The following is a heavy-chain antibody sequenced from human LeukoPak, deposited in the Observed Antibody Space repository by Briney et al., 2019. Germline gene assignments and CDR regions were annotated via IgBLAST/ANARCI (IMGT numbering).Heavy chain of an antibody. CDR3: AKLAGLTCEEYYFDY. D-gene: IGHD3-10*01. J-gene: IGHJ4*02. CDR2: IGGTGYDI. CDR1: GFTFNSYA. Sequence: GGSLRLSCAAPGFTFNSYAMTWVRQAPGKGLEWVAAIGGTGYDIFYADSVKGRFTISRDNSKNTLFLQMNSLRAEDTAVYYCAKLAGLTCEEYYFDYWGQGTLVTVSS. V-gene: IGHV3-23*01.